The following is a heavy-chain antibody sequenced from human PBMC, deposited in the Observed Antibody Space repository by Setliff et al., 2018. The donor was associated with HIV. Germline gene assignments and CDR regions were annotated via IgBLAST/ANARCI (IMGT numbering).Heavy chain of an antibody. Sequence: ETLSLTCSVFGASISGSDYYWGWIRQLPEKGLEWIGSIYYSGSAYHNPSLKSRVAMSVDTAKKQFSSKLTSLTGADTAVYYCVRVGGGSWLGIHYYYYMDVWGKGITVTVSS. V-gene: IGHV4-39*01. CDR3: VRVGGGSWLGIHYYYYMDV. D-gene: IGHD2-15*01. CDR1: GASISGSDYY. CDR2: IYYSGSA. J-gene: IGHJ6*03.